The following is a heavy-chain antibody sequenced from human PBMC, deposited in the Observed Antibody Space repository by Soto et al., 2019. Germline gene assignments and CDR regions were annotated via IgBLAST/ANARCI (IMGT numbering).Heavy chain of an antibody. V-gene: IGHV3-53*01. D-gene: IGHD3-3*02. CDR2: FESGGSI. CDR1: GFSVMTNY. CDR3: ARAGVTPHFFDY. J-gene: IGHJ4*02. Sequence: GGSLRLSCAASGFSVMTNYMSWVRQAPGKGLDWVSVFESGGSIYYADSVKGRFIISRDYAKNTVDLQMNSLRVEDTAVYYCARAGVTPHFFDYWGQGTLVTVSS.